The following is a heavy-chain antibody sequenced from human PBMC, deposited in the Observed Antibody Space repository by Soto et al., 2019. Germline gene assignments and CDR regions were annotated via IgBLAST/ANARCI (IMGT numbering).Heavy chain of an antibody. Sequence: SETLSLTCTVSGGSVSSGSYYWSWIRQPPGKGLEWIGYIYYSGSTNYNPSLKSRVTISVDTSKNQFSLKLNSVTAADTAVYYCARIPVDTYMVNWFDPWGQGTLVTVSS. D-gene: IGHD5-18*01. CDR3: ARIPVDTYMVNWFDP. V-gene: IGHV4-61*01. CDR1: GGSVSSGSYY. CDR2: IYYSGST. J-gene: IGHJ5*02.